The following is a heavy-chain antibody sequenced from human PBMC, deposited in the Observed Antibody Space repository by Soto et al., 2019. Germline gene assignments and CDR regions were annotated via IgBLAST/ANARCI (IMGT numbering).Heavy chain of an antibody. D-gene: IGHD3-10*01. V-gene: IGHV3-23*01. CDR2: ISGSGGST. CDR3: AKGLHYYGSGSSLGGYYYYGMDV. CDR1: GFTFSSYA. Sequence: GGSLRLSCAASGFTFSSYAMSWVHQAPGKGLEWVSAISGSGGSTYYADSVKGRFTISRDNSKNTLYLQMNSLRAEDTAVYYCAKGLHYYGSGSSLGGYYYYGMDVWGQGTTVTVSS. J-gene: IGHJ6*02.